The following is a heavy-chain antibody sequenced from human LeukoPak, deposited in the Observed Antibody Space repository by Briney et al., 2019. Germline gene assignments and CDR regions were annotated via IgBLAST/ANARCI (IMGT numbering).Heavy chain of an antibody. CDR1: GYTFTSYY. D-gene: IGHD6-19*01. V-gene: IGHV1-46*01. Sequence: ASVKVSCKASGYTFTSYYMHWVRQAPGQGLEWMGIINPSGGSTSYAQKFPGRVTMTRDTSTSTVYMELSSLRSEDTAVYYCARVSEQWLVPDYWGQGTLVTVSS. CDR3: ARVSEQWLVPDY. CDR2: INPSGGST. J-gene: IGHJ4*02.